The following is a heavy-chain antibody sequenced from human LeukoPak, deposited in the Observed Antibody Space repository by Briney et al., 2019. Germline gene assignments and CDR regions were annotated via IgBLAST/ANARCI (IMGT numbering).Heavy chain of an antibody. Sequence: GESLKISCKGSGYSFTSYWTGWVRQMPGKGLEWMGIIYPGDSDTRYSPSFQGQVTISADKSISTAYLQWSSLKASDTAMYYCARLSYDSSGYYYGYFDYWGQGTLVTVSS. V-gene: IGHV5-51*01. CDR1: GYSFTSYW. J-gene: IGHJ4*02. D-gene: IGHD3-22*01. CDR3: ARLSYDSSGYYYGYFDY. CDR2: IYPGDSDT.